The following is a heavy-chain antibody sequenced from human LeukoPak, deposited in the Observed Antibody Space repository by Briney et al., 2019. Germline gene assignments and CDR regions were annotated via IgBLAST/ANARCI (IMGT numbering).Heavy chain of an antibody. J-gene: IGHJ4*02. Sequence: ASVKVSCKASGYTFTGYYMHWVRQAPGQGLEWMGWINPNSGGTNYAQKFQGRVTMTRDTSISTAYMELSRLRSDDTAVYYCARESYYDSSGYYLYYWGQGTLVTVSS. V-gene: IGHV1-2*02. CDR1: GYTFTGYY. D-gene: IGHD3-22*01. CDR3: ARESYYDSSGYYLYY. CDR2: INPNSGGT.